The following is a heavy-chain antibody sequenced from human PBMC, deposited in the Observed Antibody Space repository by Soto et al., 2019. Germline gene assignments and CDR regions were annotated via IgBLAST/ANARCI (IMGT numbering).Heavy chain of an antibody. J-gene: IGHJ4*02. V-gene: IGHV4-39*01. CDR2: AYYRRRS. D-gene: IGHD2-8*01. CDR1: GGSVRNINDY. Sequence: PSETLSRTCTVSGGSVRNINDYWGWIRQSPGKGLEWIGSAYYRRRSYSKSFVKSRVTISVHTYNNQFSLNLTSVTASDTAVYYCLSQRTSVLTQAYFDYWGPGALVTVSS. CDR3: LSQRTSVLTQAYFDY.